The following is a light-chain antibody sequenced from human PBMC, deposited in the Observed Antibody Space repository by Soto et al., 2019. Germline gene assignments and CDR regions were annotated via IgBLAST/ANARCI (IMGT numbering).Light chain of an antibody. J-gene: IGKJ1*01. CDR1: QSISSY. CDR2: AAS. CDR3: QQSYSTPPT. Sequence: DIQITQPPSSLSASVGDRVTITCRASQSISSYLNWYQQKPGKAPKLLIYAASSLQSGVPSRFSRSGSGTDFTLTISSLQPEDFATYYCQQSYSTPPTFGQGTKVDNK. V-gene: IGKV1-39*01.